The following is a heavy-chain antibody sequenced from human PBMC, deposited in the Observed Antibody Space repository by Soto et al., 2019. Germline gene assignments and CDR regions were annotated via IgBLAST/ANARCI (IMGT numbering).Heavy chain of an antibody. D-gene: IGHD6-19*01. CDR1: GGTFSSYA. J-gene: IGHJ6*02. Sequence: QVQLVQSGAEVKKPGSSVKVSCKASGGTFSSYAISWVRQAPGQGLEWMGGIIPIFGTANYAQKFQGRVTTTADEYTSTAYMELSSLRSEDTAVYYCARVAGTAGLYYYYGMDVWGQGTTVTVSS. CDR3: ARVAGTAGLYYYYGMDV. CDR2: IIPIFGTA. V-gene: IGHV1-69*01.